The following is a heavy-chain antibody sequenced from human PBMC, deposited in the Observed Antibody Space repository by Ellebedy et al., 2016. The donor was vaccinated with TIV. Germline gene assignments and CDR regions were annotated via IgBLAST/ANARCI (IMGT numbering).Heavy chain of an antibody. D-gene: IGHD5-12*01. Sequence: SVKVSXKASGHIISSYAIGWVRQAPGQGLEWMGQIFPVLGTTNYVQKFQGRVTITADKSTSTAYMELSSLRSEDTAVYYCARVFAYSDYGMDVWGQGTTVTVSS. V-gene: IGHV1-69*06. J-gene: IGHJ6*02. CDR2: IFPVLGTT. CDR1: GHIISSYA. CDR3: ARVFAYSDYGMDV.